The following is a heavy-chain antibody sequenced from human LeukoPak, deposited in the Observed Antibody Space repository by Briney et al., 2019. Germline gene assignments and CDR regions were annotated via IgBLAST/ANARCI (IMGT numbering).Heavy chain of an antibody. V-gene: IGHV3-23*01. Sequence: PGGSLRLSSAASGFTFSSYAMSWVRQAPGKGLEWVSAISGSGGSTYYAESVKGRFTISRDNSKNTLYLQMNSLRAEDTAVYYCAKTYSDFWSGYYTVDYYMDVWGKGTAVTVSS. CDR3: AKTYSDFWSGYYTVDYYMDV. CDR1: GFTFSSYA. CDR2: ISGSGGST. D-gene: IGHD3-3*01. J-gene: IGHJ6*03.